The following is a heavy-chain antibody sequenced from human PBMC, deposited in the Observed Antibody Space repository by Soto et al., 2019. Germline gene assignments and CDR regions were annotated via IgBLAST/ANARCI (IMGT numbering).Heavy chain of an antibody. CDR3: AKVSMGIGVVPAALN. V-gene: IGHV3-23*01. J-gene: IGHJ4*02. CDR2: ISGSGGST. D-gene: IGHD2-2*01. Sequence: EVQLLESGGGLEQPGGSLRLSCVGSGHTFHNYAMTWVRQAPGKGLEWVSGISGSGGSTYYADSVRGRFTIARDDSKTTLYLQMNSLEDEDTDVYYCAKVSMGIGVVPAALNWGKGTLVTVSS. CDR1: GHTFHNYA.